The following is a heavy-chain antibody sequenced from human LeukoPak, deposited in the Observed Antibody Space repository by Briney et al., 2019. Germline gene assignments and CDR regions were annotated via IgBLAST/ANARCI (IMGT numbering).Heavy chain of an antibody. J-gene: IGHJ3*02. CDR1: GGTFSSYA. CDR3: ARGIAAAGAPNHDAFDI. Sequence: SVKVSCKASGGTFSSYAISWVRQAPGQGLEWMGGIIPIFGTANYAQKFQGRVTITADESTSTAYMELSSLRSEDTAVYYCARGIAAAGAPNHDAFDIWGQGTMVTVSS. D-gene: IGHD6-13*01. CDR2: IIPIFGTA. V-gene: IGHV1-69*13.